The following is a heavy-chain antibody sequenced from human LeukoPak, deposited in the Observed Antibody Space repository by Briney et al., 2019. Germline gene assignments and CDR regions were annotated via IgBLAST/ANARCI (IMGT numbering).Heavy chain of an antibody. CDR2: IKQDGTEK. CDR3: ASLGYCSGGSCYARRDY. Sequence: GGSLRLSCAVSGFTFSDFWMQWVRQAPGKGLEWVANIKQDGTEKWYVDSVKGRFTISRDNAKNSLYLQMNSLRAEDTALYYCASLGYCSGGSCYARRDYWGQGTLVTVSS. J-gene: IGHJ4*02. D-gene: IGHD2-15*01. V-gene: IGHV3-7*03. CDR1: GFTFSDFW.